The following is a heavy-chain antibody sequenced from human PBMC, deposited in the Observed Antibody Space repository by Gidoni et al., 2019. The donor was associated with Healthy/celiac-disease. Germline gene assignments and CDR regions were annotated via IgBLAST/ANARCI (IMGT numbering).Heavy chain of an antibody. J-gene: IGHJ4*02. CDR2: ISYDGSRK. CDR3: ARDFLLSTITSDYSAYLDH. D-gene: IGHD2-21*01. CDR1: GFTSGIYA. V-gene: IGHV3-30*04. Sequence: QVQLVESGGGVVRPGTSLRLSCAASGFTSGIYAMHWVRQAPGKGLEWLAVISYDGSRKYHADSVRGRFTVSRDNSKNTVSLQMNTLRAEDTAIYYCARDFLLSTITSDYSAYLDHWGQGTLLTVSS.